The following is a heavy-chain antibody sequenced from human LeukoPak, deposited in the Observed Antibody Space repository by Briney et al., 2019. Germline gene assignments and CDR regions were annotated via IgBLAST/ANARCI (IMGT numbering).Heavy chain of an antibody. CDR3: ARVPGYYDSSGYWDAFDI. D-gene: IGHD3-22*01. Sequence: PSETLSLTCTVSGGSISSYYWSWIRQPPGKGLEWIGYIYYSGSTNYNPSLKSRVTISVDTSKNQFSLKLSSVTAADTAVYYCARVPGYYDSSGYWDAFDIWGQGTMVTVSS. V-gene: IGHV4-59*01. J-gene: IGHJ3*02. CDR2: IYYSGST. CDR1: GGSISSYY.